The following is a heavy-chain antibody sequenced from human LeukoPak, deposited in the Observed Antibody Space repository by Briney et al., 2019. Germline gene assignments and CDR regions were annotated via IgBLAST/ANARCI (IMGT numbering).Heavy chain of an antibody. Sequence: SQTLSLTCTVSGDSINSGNSHWTWIRQPPGKGLEWLGSVYDSWNNYYNPSLESRITMSVDTSKNQYSLELSSVIAADTAVYYCASYFVGNGRRGYWGQGALVTVSS. V-gene: IGHV4-30-4*01. J-gene: IGHJ4*02. CDR1: GDSINSGNSH. D-gene: IGHD3-10*02. CDR2: VYDSWNN. CDR3: ASYFVGNGRRGY.